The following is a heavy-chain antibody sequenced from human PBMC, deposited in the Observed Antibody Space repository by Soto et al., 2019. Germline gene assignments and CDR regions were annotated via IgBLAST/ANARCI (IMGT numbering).Heavy chain of an antibody. J-gene: IGHJ4*02. CDR1: GFTFCDYY. D-gene: IGHD3-3*01. CDR2: ISSSSSYT. V-gene: IGHV3-11*06. CDR3: ARDSKLPNTYYDFWSGNIFDY. Sequence: GGSLRLSCAASGFTFCDYYMSWIRQAPGKGLEWVSYISSSSSYTNYADSVKGRFTISRDNAKNSLYLQMNSLRAEDTAVYYCARDSKLPNTYYDFWSGNIFDYWGQGTLVTVS.